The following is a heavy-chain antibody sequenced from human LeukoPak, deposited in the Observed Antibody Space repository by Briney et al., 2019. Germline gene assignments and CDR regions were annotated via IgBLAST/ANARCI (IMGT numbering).Heavy chain of an antibody. V-gene: IGHV5-51*01. J-gene: IGHJ3*02. CDR1: GYSFTTYW. CDR2: IYPGDSDT. CDR3: ARETPTRGAFDI. D-gene: IGHD3-10*01. Sequence: AESLKISCKVSGYSFTTYWIGWVRQMRGKGLEWMGIIYPGDSDTRYSPSFQGQVTISADKSFSTAYLQWSSLRASDTAMYYCARETPTRGAFDIWGQGTMVTVSS.